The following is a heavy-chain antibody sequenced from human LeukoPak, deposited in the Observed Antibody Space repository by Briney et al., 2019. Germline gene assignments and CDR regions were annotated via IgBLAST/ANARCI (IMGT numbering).Heavy chain of an antibody. CDR2: IWYDGSNK. J-gene: IGHJ6*03. V-gene: IGHV3-33*01. CDR3: ARDHCSSTSCYKGTGYYYYYMDV. CDR1: GFTFSSYG. Sequence: PGGSLRLSCAASGFTFSSYGMHWVRQAPGKGLEWVAVIWYDGSNKYYADSVKGRFTISSDNSKNTLHLQKNSLRAEDTAVYYCARDHCSSTSCYKGTGYYYYYMDVWGKGTTVTVSS. D-gene: IGHD2-2*02.